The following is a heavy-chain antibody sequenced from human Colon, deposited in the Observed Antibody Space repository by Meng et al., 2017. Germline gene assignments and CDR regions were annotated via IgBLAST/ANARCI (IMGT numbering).Heavy chain of an antibody. CDR3: ARDSSSSAYSPFDY. Sequence: VPPHHSAHVLAKPYQTLSLTCAISGDSFSRNSAAWNWHRQSPSRGLEWLGRTYYRSKWYNDYAVSVKSRITINPDTSKNQFSLQLNSVTPEDTAVYYCARDSSSSAYSPFDYWGQGTLVTVSS. D-gene: IGHD3-22*01. CDR2: TYYRSKWYN. J-gene: IGHJ4*02. CDR1: GDSFSRNSAA. V-gene: IGHV6-1*01.